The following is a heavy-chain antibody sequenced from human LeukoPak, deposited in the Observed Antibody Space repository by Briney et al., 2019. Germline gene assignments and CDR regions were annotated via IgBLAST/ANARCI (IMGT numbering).Heavy chain of an antibody. CDR1: GGSISSYY. D-gene: IGHD2-15*01. CDR2: IYTSGST. J-gene: IGHJ5*02. V-gene: IGHV4-4*07. CDR3: ARGVAALRNNWFDP. Sequence: SETLSLTCTVSGGSISSYYWSWIRQPAGKGLEWIGRIYTSGSTNYNPSLKSRVTMSADTSKNQFSLKLSSVTAADTAVYYCARGVAALRNNWFDPWGQGTLVTVSS.